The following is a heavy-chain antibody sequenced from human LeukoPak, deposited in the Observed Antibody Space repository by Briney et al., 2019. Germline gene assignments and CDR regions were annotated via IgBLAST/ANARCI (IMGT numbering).Heavy chain of an antibody. V-gene: IGHV4-59*01. CDR1: GGSISSYY. CDR2: IYYSGST. CDR3: ATAGRGYTYGIDY. Sequence: SETLSLTCTVSGGSISSYYWSWIRQPPGKGLEWIGYIYYSGSTNYHPSLKSRVTISVDTSKNQFSLKLSSVTAADTAVYYCATAGRGYTYGIDYWGQGTLVTVSS. D-gene: IGHD5-18*01. J-gene: IGHJ4*02.